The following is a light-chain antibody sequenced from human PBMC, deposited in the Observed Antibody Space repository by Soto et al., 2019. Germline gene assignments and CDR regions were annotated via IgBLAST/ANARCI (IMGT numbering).Light chain of an antibody. Sequence: QSALTQPASVSASAGQSVTISCTGTNSDIGSYNLVSWYQQHPAKAPKLIIFEVYKRPSGVSNRLSASKSGNTASLTISGLQADDEADYHCCSYAGSGTWLFGGGTKLTVL. J-gene: IGLJ3*02. CDR3: CSYAGSGTWL. CDR2: EVY. V-gene: IGLV2-23*02. CDR1: NSDIGSYNL.